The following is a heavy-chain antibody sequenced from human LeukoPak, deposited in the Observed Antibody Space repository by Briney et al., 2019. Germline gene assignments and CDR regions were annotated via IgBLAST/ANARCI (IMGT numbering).Heavy chain of an antibody. D-gene: IGHD6-19*01. CDR1: GGSISSYY. V-gene: IGHV4-59*01. CDR2: IYYSGST. J-gene: IGHJ6*02. CDR3: ARDREAVAGNYYYYGMDV. Sequence: PSETLSLTCTVSGGSISSYYWSWIRQPPGKGLEWIGYIYYSGSTNYNPSLKSRVTISVDTSKNQFSLKLRSVTAADTAVYYCARDREAVAGNYYYYGMDVWGQGTTVTVSS.